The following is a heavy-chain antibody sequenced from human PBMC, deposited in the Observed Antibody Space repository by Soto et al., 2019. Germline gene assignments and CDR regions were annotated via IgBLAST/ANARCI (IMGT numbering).Heavy chain of an antibody. CDR2: ISYSGST. CDR1: SDSISSYY. CDR3: ARGTSWQLPFDY. D-gene: IGHD6-13*01. Sequence: QVQLQESGPGLVKPSETLSLTCTVSSDSISSYYWSWIRQPPGKRLEWIGYISYSGSTDYNPSLKSRVTISGDTSKNQFSPKVSSVTAADTAVYYCARGTSWQLPFDYGGQGTLVTVSS. V-gene: IGHV4-59*01. J-gene: IGHJ4*02.